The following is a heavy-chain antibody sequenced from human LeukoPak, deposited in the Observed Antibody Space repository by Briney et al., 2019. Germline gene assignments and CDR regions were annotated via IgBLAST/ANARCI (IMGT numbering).Heavy chain of an antibody. CDR3: ASAITMIVVVHNWFDP. D-gene: IGHD3-22*01. J-gene: IGHJ5*02. V-gene: IGHV4-39*01. Sequence: PSETLSLTCTVSGGSISSSSYYWGWIRQPPGKGLEWMGSIYYSGSTYYNPSLKSRVTISVDTSKNQFSLKLSSVTAADTAVYYCASAITMIVVVHNWFDPWGQGTLVTVSS. CDR2: IYYSGST. CDR1: GGSISSSSYY.